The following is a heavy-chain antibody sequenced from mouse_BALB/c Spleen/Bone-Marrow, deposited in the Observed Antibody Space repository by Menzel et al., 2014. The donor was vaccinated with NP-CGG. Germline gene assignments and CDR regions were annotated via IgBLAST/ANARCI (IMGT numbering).Heavy chain of an antibody. J-gene: IGHJ4*01. CDR3: AKGTNWYGEGYYYAMDY. CDR1: DSEVFPIAY. D-gene: IGHD4-1*01. CDR2: ILPSIGKT. V-gene: IGHV15-2*02. Sequence: QVQLKQSGSELRSPGSSVKLSCKAFDSEVFPIAYMSWVRQKPGHGFEWIGDILPSIGKTIYGEKFEDKATLDADTVANTAYLELNSLTSEDSAIYYCAKGTNWYGEGYYYAMDYWGQGTSVTVSS.